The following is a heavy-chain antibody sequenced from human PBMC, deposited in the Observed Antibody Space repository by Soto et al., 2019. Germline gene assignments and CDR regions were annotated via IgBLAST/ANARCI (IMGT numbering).Heavy chain of an antibody. CDR1: GFTFTNAW. CDR2: IKSKTDAGTT. V-gene: IGHV3-15*02. CDR3: VTDRLV. D-gene: IGHD2-2*01. J-gene: IGHJ4*02. Sequence: EVQLVESGGALVKPGGSLRLSCAASGFTFTNAWMNWVRQAPGKGLESIGRIKSKTDAGTTDYTAPVKGRFIISRVDSKNTLFLQMSSLQIEDTAVYYCVTDRLVWGQGTLVTVFS.